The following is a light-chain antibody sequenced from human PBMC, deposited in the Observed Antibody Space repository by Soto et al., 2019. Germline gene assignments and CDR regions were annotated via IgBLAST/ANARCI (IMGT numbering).Light chain of an antibody. J-gene: IGKJ5*01. CDR1: QSISGY. Sequence: IVLTQSPANRSLSPGERATVSCGASQSISGYLGWYQQKHGQAPRLLIYADSNRATGIPARFSGSVSGSDGTITISSLETEDGSVYDCQQRYNWTITFGQGTRLEIK. CDR3: QQRYNWTIT. CDR2: ADS. V-gene: IGKV3-11*02.